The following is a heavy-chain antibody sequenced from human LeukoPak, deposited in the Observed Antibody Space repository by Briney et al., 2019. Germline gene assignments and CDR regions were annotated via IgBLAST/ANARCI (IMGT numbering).Heavy chain of an antibody. D-gene: IGHD1-1*01. CDR2: ISKDGGNK. CDR1: GFTFDEHD. V-gene: IGHV3-43*02. Sequence: HPGGSLRLSCAASGFTFDEHDMYWVRQVPGKGLEWVCLISKDGGNKHYADSVKGRFSISRDNNRNSLSLQMNSLRSEDTALYFCAKRSGAPNNFDYWGQGALLTVSS. CDR3: AKRSGAPNNFDY. J-gene: IGHJ4*02.